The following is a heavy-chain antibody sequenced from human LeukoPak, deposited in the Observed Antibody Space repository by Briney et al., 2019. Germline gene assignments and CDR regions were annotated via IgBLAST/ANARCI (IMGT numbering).Heavy chain of an antibody. CDR1: GFTFSSYA. CDR2: ISYDGSNK. CDR3: ARENGTHYDFWSGTRAWLAFDI. Sequence: GGSLRLSCAASGFTFSSYAMHWVRQAPGKGLEWVAVISYDGSNKYYADSVKGRFTISRDNSKSTLYLQMNSLRAEDTAVYYCARENGTHYDFWSGTRAWLAFDIWGQGTMVTVSS. V-gene: IGHV3-30-3*01. J-gene: IGHJ3*02. D-gene: IGHD3-3*01.